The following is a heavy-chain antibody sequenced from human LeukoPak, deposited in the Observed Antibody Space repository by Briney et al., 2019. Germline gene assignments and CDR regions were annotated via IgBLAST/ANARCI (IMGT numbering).Heavy chain of an antibody. Sequence: GSLRLSCATSGFSLTDYPMNWVRQAPGKGLEWISNIRTTAEGAKYAYYADSVKGRVTISRDDGKNTLYLHMNSLRDDDTAVYYCATDQRYAFDYWGQGILVTISS. D-gene: IGHD3-9*01. CDR2: IRTTAEGAKYA. CDR1: GFSLTDYP. J-gene: IGHJ4*02. V-gene: IGHV3-48*02. CDR3: ATDQRYAFDY.